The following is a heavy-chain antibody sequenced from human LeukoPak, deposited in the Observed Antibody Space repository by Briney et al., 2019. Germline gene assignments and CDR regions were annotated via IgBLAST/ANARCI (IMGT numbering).Heavy chain of an antibody. V-gene: IGHV4-34*01. CDR1: GGSISSYY. J-gene: IGHJ4*02. D-gene: IGHD6-13*01. CDR3: ARHGSSWYPSFDY. CDR2: INHSGST. Sequence: SETLSLTCTVSGGSISSYYWSWIRQPPGKGLEWIGEINHSGSTNYNPSLKSRVTISVDTSKNQFSLKLSSVTAADTAVYYCARHGSSWYPSFDYWGQGTLVTVSS.